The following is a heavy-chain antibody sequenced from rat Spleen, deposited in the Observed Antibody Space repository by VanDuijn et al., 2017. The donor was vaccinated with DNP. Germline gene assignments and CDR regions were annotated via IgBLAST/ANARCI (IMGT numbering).Heavy chain of an antibody. CDR3: ARDRRGYFDY. D-gene: IGHD1-11*01. V-gene: IGHV2-41*01. J-gene: IGHJ2*01. CDR1: GFSLTSYY. Sequence: QVQLRESGPGLVQPSQTLSLTCTVAGFSLTSYYVHWVRQPPGKDLEWMGVIWNTGATQFNSALKSRLSISKDTPKSQVFLKKNSLQTEDTATYYCARDRRGYFDYWGQGAMVTVSS. CDR2: IWNTGAT.